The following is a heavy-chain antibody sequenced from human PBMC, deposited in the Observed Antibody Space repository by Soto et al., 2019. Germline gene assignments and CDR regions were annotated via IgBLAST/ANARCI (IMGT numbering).Heavy chain of an antibody. V-gene: IGHV4-34*01. CDR3: ARDLDQQLVRWFDP. CDR1: GGSFSGYY. Sequence: ASETLSLTCAVYGGSFSGYYWSWIRQPPGKGLEWIGEINHSGSTNYNPSLKSRVTISVDTSKNQFSLKLSSVTAADTAVYYCARDLDQQLVRWFDPWGQGTLVTVSS. J-gene: IGHJ5*02. CDR2: INHSGST. D-gene: IGHD6-13*01.